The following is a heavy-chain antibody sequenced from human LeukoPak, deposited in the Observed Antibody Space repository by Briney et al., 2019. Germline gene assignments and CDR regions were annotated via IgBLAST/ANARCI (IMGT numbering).Heavy chain of an antibody. CDR3: ATYRQVLLPFES. D-gene: IGHD2-8*02. Sequence: QSGGSLRLSWAASGFTFSTFAMVWVRQPPGKGLEWVSSIFPSGGEIHYADSVRGRFTISRDNSKSTLSLQMNSLRAEDTAIYYCATYRQVLLPFESWGQGTLVTVSS. J-gene: IGHJ4*02. CDR2: IFPSGGEI. CDR1: GFTFSTFA. V-gene: IGHV3-23*01.